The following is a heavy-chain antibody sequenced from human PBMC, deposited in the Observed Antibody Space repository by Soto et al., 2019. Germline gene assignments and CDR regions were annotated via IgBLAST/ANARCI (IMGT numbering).Heavy chain of an antibody. V-gene: IGHV3-23*01. CDR2: LSHIGGST. D-gene: IGHD2-2*01. CDR3: AKDGSNRPIDY. CDR1: GFTFNKYA. Sequence: EVQLLESGGGLVRPGGSLRLSCAAAGFTFNKYAMTWFRQPPGKGLQWFSSLSHIGGSTYYANSVKGRFTISRDDSRSTLYLQMKSLRVEDTAVYYCAKDGSNRPIDYWGQGTLVTVSS. J-gene: IGHJ4*02.